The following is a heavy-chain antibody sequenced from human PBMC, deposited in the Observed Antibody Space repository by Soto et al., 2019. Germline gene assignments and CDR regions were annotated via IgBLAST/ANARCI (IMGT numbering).Heavy chain of an antibody. CDR2: ISYDGSNK. V-gene: IGHV3-30-3*01. D-gene: IGHD2-2*02. CDR1: GFTFSSYA. Sequence: QVQLVESGGGVVQPGRSLRLSCAASGFTFSSYAMHWVRQAPGKGLEWVAVISYDGSNKYYADSVKGRFTISRDNSRNALSLQMNSLIAEDRAVYYCARDEGVPASIGVWRYYYYSGMEVGGQGTTVTASS. CDR3: ARDEGVPASIGVWRYYYYSGMEV. J-gene: IGHJ6*02.